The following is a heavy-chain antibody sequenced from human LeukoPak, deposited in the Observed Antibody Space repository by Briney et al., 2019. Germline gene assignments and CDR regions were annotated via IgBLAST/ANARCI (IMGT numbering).Heavy chain of an antibody. J-gene: IGHJ4*02. Sequence: PGGSLRLSCAASGCTFSSYAMHWVSQAPGKGLEWVAVISYDGSNKYYADSVKGRFTISRDNSKNTLYLQMNSLRAEDTAVYYCARVRTFYGSGSYYDPEFDYWGQGTLVTVSS. CDR2: ISYDGSNK. D-gene: IGHD3-10*01. V-gene: IGHV3-30-3*01. CDR3: ARVRTFYGSGSYYDPEFDY. CDR1: GCTFSSYA.